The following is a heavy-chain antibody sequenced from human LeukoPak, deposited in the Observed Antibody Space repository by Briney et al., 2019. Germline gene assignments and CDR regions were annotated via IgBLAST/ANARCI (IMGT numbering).Heavy chain of an antibody. J-gene: IGHJ4*02. Sequence: SETLSLTCTVSGGSISSSSYYWGWIRQPPGKGLEWIGYIYYSGSTNYNPSLKSRVTISVDTSKNQFSLKLSSVTAADTAVYYCARGPVAGGYWGQGTLVTVSS. CDR1: GGSISSSSYY. CDR2: IYYSGST. CDR3: ARGPVAGGY. V-gene: IGHV4-61*05. D-gene: IGHD6-19*01.